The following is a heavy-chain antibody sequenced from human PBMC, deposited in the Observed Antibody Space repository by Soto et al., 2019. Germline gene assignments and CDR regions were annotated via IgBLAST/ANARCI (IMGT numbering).Heavy chain of an antibody. CDR1: GFTFSSYG. J-gene: IGHJ4*02. CDR2: IWYDGSNK. D-gene: IGHD3-22*01. V-gene: IGHV3-33*01. Sequence: GGSLRLSCAASGFTFSSYGMHWVRQAPGKGLEWVAVIWYDGSNKYYADSVKGRFTISRDNSKNTLYLQMNSLRAEDTAVYYCASSPGGGAYYYDSSGYYPPMFYWGQGTLVTVSS. CDR3: ASSPGGGAYYYDSSGYYPPMFY.